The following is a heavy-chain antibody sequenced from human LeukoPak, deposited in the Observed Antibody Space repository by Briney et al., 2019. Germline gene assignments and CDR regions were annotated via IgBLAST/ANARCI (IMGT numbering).Heavy chain of an antibody. CDR3: AKDPRPSFSNMWYLSDSYFDY. CDR1: GFTFSSYG. CDR2: IRYDGSNE. V-gene: IGHV3-30*02. Sequence: PGGSLRLSCAASGFTFSSYGMHWVRQAPGKGLEWVAFIRYDGSNEYYADSVKGRFTISRDNSKNTLFLQMNSLRAEDTAVYYCAKDPRPSFSNMWYLSDSYFDYWGQGTPVTVSS. D-gene: IGHD6-13*01. J-gene: IGHJ4*02.